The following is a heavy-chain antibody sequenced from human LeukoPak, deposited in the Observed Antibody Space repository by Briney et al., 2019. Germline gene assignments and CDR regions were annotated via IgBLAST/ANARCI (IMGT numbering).Heavy chain of an antibody. CDR2: IYSGGAI. D-gene: IGHD1-14*01. J-gene: IGHJ4*02. CDR3: ARRPGN. Sequence: GGSLRLSCVASGFAVGSNYMSWVRQAPGKGLEWVSLIYSGGAIRYADSVKGRFTISRGSSKNTLFLQTNDLTVEDTARYYCARRPGNWGQGILVTVSS. V-gene: IGHV3-53*01. CDR1: GFAVGSNY.